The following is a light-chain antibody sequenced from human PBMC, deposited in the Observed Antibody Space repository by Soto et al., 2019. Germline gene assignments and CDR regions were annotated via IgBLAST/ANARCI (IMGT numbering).Light chain of an antibody. Sequence: QSALTQPASVSGSPGQSITISCTGTSSDVGLYDYVSWYQQHPGKAPQLMIYAVSNRPSGVSNRFSASKSGNTASLFISGLQAEDDADYYCSSYTSDSSYVFGSGTKVTVL. CDR1: SSDVGLYDY. CDR3: SSYTSDSSYV. J-gene: IGLJ1*01. CDR2: AVS. V-gene: IGLV2-14*01.